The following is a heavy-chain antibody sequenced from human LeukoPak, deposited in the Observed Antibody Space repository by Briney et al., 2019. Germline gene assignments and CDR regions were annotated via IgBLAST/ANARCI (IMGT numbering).Heavy chain of an antibody. Sequence: SVKVSCKASGGTFSSYAISWVRQAPGQGLEWMGRIIPILGIANYAQKFQGRVTITADKSTSTAYMELSRLRSDDTAVYYCAREAFGDSSGYTNWFDPWGQGTLVTVSS. CDR2: IIPILGIA. J-gene: IGHJ5*02. CDR1: GGTFSSYA. V-gene: IGHV1-69*04. D-gene: IGHD3-22*01. CDR3: AREAFGDSSGYTNWFDP.